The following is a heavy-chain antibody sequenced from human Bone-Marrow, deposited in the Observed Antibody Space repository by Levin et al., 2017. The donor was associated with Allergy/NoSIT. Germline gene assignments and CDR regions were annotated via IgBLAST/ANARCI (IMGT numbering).Heavy chain of an antibody. CDR2: IASDGSNT. CDR3: AKSAYNILTGTPSHDAFDI. D-gene: IGHD5-24*01. Sequence: LSLTCAASGFTFSSYGMHWVRQAPGKGLEWVALIASDGSNTYYIDSVKGRFTVSRDNSKNTLYLQMNSLRAEDTAVYYCAKSAYNILTGTPSHDAFDIWGQGTMVTVSS. J-gene: IGHJ3*02. CDR1: GFTFSSYG. V-gene: IGHV3-30*18.